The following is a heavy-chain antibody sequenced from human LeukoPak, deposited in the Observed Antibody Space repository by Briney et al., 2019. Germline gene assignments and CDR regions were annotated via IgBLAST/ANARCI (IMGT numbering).Heavy chain of an antibody. V-gene: IGHV4-31*03. D-gene: IGHD4-17*01. CDR3: ARSSLIVPTVSHWRYGMDV. CDR2: INYSGST. Sequence: PSETLSLTCTVSGGSISSGGYYWSCIPHHPGKGLGWIGYINYSGSTYYNPSLKSRVTISVDTSKNQFSLKLSSVTAADTAVYYCARSSLIVPTVSHWRYGMDVWGQGTTVTVSS. J-gene: IGHJ6*02. CDR1: GGSISSGGYY.